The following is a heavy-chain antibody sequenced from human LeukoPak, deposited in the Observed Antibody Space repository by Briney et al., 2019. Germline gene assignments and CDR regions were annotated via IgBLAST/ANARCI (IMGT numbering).Heavy chain of an antibody. J-gene: IGHJ5*02. CDR3: ARGVDGGNSDWFDP. CDR2: IIPILGIA. D-gene: IGHD4-23*01. CDR1: GGTFISYA. Sequence: SVKVSCKASGGTFISYAISWVRQAPGQGLEWMGRIIPILGIANYAQKFQGRVTITADKSTSTAYMELSSLRSEDTAVYYCARGVDGGNSDWFDPWGQGTLVTVSS. V-gene: IGHV1-69*04.